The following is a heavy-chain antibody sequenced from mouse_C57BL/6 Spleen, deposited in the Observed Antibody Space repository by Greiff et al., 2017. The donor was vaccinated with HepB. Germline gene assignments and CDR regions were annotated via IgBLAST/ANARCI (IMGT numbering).Heavy chain of an antibody. CDR1: GYTFTSYW. D-gene: IGHD1-1*01. CDR2: IDPSDSYT. Sequence: VQLQQSGAELVMPGASVKLSCKASGYTFTSYWMHWVKQRPGQGLEWIGEIDPSDSYTNYNQKFKGKSTLTVDKSSSTAYMQLSSLTSEDSAVYYCARFITTVNYAMDYWGQGTSVTVSS. J-gene: IGHJ4*01. V-gene: IGHV1-69*01. CDR3: ARFITTVNYAMDY.